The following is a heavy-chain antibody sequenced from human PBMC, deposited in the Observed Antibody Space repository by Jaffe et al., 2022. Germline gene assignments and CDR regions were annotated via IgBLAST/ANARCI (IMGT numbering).Heavy chain of an antibody. J-gene: IGHJ4*02. D-gene: IGHD6-13*01. Sequence: QVQLVQSGAEVKKPGASVKVSCKASGYTFTSYYMHWVRQAPGQGLEWMGIINPSGGSTSYAQKFQGRVTMTRDTSTSTVYMELSSLRSEDTAVYYCARAQGHPGIAAAGTAGYWGQGTLVTVSS. V-gene: IGHV1-46*01. CDR3: ARAQGHPGIAAAGTAGY. CDR2: INPSGGST. CDR1: GYTFTSYY.